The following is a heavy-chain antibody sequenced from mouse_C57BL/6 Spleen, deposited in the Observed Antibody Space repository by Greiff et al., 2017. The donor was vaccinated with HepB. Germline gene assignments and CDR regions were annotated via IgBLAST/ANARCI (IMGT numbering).Heavy chain of an antibody. Sequence: VQLQQPGAELVKPGASVKLSCKASGYTFTSYWMHWVKQRPGQGLEWIGMIHPNSGSTNYNEKFKSKATLTVDKSSSTAYMQLSSLTSEDSAVYYCARAIYEDYAMDYWGQGTSVTVSS. D-gene: IGHD2-3*01. J-gene: IGHJ4*01. CDR3: ARAIYEDYAMDY. CDR1: GYTFTSYW. V-gene: IGHV1-64*01. CDR2: IHPNSGST.